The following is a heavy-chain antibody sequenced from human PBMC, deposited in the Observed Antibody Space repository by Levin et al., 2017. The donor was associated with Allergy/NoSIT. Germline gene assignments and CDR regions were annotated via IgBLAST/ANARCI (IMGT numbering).Heavy chain of an antibody. J-gene: IGHJ4*02. CDR1: GFPFRSYA. CDR3: AKTAILWFGELSMFDY. Sequence: LSLTCAASGFPFRSYAMSWVRQAPGKGLEWVSAISGSGGSTHYADSVKGRFTISRDNSKNTLYLQMNSLRAEDTAVYYCAKTAILWFGELSMFDYWGQGTLVTVSS. V-gene: IGHV3-23*01. CDR2: ISGSGGST. D-gene: IGHD3-10*01.